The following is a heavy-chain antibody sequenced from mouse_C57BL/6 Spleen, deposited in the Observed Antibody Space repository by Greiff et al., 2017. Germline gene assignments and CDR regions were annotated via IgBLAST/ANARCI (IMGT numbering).Heavy chain of an antibody. D-gene: IGHD4-1*01. Sequence: VHLVESGAELVKPGASVKISCKASGYAFSSYWMNWVKQRPGKGLEWIGQIYPGDGDTNYNGKFKGKATLTADKSSSTAYMQLSSLTSEDSAVYFCARSDWDVYYFDYWGQGTTLTVSS. J-gene: IGHJ2*01. CDR2: IYPGDGDT. V-gene: IGHV1-80*01. CDR1: GYAFSSYW. CDR3: ARSDWDVYYFDY.